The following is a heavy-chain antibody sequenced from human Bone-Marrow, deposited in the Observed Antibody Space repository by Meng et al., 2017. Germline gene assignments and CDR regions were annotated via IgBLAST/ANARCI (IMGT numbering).Heavy chain of an antibody. CDR2: ISWNSGSI. V-gene: IGHV3-9*01. J-gene: IGHJ5*02. Sequence: LSLTCAASGFTFDDYAMHWVRQAPGKGLEWVSGISWNSGSIGYADSVKGRFTISRDNAKNSLYLQMNSLRAEDTAVYYCARVLLWFGESNWFDPWGQGTLVTVSS. CDR3: ARVLLWFGESNWFDP. D-gene: IGHD3-10*01. CDR1: GFTFDDYA.